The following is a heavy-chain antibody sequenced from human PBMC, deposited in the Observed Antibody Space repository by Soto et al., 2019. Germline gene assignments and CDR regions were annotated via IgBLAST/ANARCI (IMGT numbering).Heavy chain of an antibody. CDR2: INHSGST. Sequence: QVQLQQWGAGLLKPSETLSLTCAVYGGSFSGYYWSWIRQPPGKGLEWIGEINHSGSTNCNPSLKSRVTISVDTSKNQFSLKLSSVTAADTAVYYCARDWGEPILYYFDYWGQGTLVTVSS. J-gene: IGHJ4*02. V-gene: IGHV4-34*01. CDR3: ARDWGEPILYYFDY. CDR1: GGSFSGYY. D-gene: IGHD3-16*01.